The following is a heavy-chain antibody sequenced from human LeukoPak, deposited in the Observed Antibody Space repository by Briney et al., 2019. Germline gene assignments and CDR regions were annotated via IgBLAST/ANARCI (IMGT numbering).Heavy chain of an antibody. D-gene: IGHD2-2*01. Sequence: PEALSLTCSVSDGSMGTYYWGWIRQPPGKGLEWIGYIYYSGSTTYNLSLKSRVTVSVDTSKNQFSLKLTSMTAADTAVYYCARGRLGRQHASFFDSWGQGTLVTVSS. CDR1: DGSMGTYY. CDR2: IYYSGST. J-gene: IGHJ4*02. CDR3: ARGRLGRQHASFFDS. V-gene: IGHV4-59*08.